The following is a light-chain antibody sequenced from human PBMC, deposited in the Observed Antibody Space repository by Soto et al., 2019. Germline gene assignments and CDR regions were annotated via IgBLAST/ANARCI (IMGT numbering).Light chain of an antibody. J-gene: IGLJ2*01. V-gene: IGLV2-14*03. CDR3: SSYTSSTTVV. CDR2: DVS. CDR1: SSDVGAYNY. Sequence: QSALTQPASVSGSPGQSITISCTGTSSDVGAYNYVSWYQQHPGKVPKLMIYDVSDRPSGVSNRFSGSKSGNTASLTISGLQAEDEADYYCSSYTSSTTVVFGGGTQVTVL.